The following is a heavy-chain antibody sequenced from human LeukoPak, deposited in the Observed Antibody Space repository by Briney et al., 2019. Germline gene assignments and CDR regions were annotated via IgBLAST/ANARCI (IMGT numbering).Heavy chain of an antibody. V-gene: IGHV4-34*01. D-gene: IGHD3-10*01. CDR2: INHSGST. J-gene: IGHJ4*02. CDR1: GGSFSGYY. CDR3: ARVRGTKYYYGSGSYYNGPFDY. Sequence: PSETLSLTCAVFGGSFSGYYWSWIRQPPGKGLEWIGEINHSGSTNYNPSLKSRVTISVDTSKNQFSLKLSSVTAADTAVYYCARVRGTKYYYGSGSYYNGPFDYWGQGTLVTVSS.